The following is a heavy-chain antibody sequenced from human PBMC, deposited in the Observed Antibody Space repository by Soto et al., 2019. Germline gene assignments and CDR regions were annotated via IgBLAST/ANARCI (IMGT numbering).Heavy chain of an antibody. CDR2: IKQDGSED. CDR1: VCTFNKYW. J-gene: IGHJ6*01. Sequence: VGSLRLSCACSVCTFNKYWMSCVRHSPGRWLEWVANIKQDGSEDYYVDSVKGRFTISRDNAKNSLYLQMNSLRAEETAVYFCARLGVVTEDHKGMEVLGQGTTVNVSS. D-gene: IGHD3-16*01. CDR3: ARLGVVTEDHKGMEV. V-gene: IGHV3-7*03.